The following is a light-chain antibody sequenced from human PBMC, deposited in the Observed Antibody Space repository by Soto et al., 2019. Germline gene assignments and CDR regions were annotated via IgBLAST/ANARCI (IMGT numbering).Light chain of an antibody. CDR3: CSYAGSSTLV. CDR1: SSDVGRYNL. Sequence: QSALTQPDSVSGSPGQSITISCTGTSSDVGRYNLVSWYQQHPGKAPKVMIYEGSKRPSGVSNRFSGSKSGNTVSLTISGLQAEDEADYYCCSYAGSSTLVFGGGTKLTVL. J-gene: IGLJ2*01. V-gene: IGLV2-23*01. CDR2: EGS.